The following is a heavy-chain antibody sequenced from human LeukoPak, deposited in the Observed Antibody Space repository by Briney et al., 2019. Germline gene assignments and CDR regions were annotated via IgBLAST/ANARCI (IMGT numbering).Heavy chain of an antibody. J-gene: IGHJ6*03. V-gene: IGHV3-21*01. Sequence: GGSLRLSCAASGFTFSSYSMNWVRQAPGKGLEWVSSISSSSIYIYYADSVKGRFTISRDNAKNSLYLHMNSLRAEGTAVYYCARDLSTYYYYMDVWGKGTTVTVSS. CDR3: ARDLSTYYYYMDV. CDR2: ISSSSIYI. CDR1: GFTFSSYS.